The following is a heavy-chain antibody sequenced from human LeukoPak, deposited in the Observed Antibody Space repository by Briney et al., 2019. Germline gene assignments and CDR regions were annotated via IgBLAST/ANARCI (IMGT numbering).Heavy chain of an antibody. CDR3: ARVGYSYCSFDY. Sequence: ASVNVSCKASGYTFTRYGMSWVRQAPGQGGEGMGWISAYKGNANYAQKLQGRVTMTTDTYTSTAYMELTSLRSDDTAVYCCARVGYSYCSFDYWGQGTLVTVSS. D-gene: IGHD5-18*01. V-gene: IGHV1-18*01. CDR1: GYTFTRYG. J-gene: IGHJ4*02. CDR2: ISAYKGNA.